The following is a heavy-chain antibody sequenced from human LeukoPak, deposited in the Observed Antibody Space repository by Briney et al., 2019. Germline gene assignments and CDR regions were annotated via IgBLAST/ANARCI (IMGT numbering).Heavy chain of an antibody. CDR1: GFTFSNYA. V-gene: IGHV3-23*01. D-gene: IGHD6-19*01. Sequence: GGSLRLSCAASGFTFSNYAMSWVRQAPGKGLEWVSAISGSGGSTYYADSVTGRFTISRDNSKNTLYLQMNSLRAEDTAVYYCAKDNRGVDQWLVPRNDYWGQGTLVTVSS. CDR2: ISGSGGST. J-gene: IGHJ4*02. CDR3: AKDNRGVDQWLVPRNDY.